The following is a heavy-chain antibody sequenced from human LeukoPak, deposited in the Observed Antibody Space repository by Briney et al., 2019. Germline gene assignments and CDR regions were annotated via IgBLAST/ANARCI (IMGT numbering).Heavy chain of an antibody. V-gene: IGHV3-48*01. CDR1: GDTFSGHS. CDR3: AREYDSRARFDS. CDR2: IGYGGSPI. D-gene: IGHD4-11*01. Sequence: GGSLRLSCEASGDTFSGHSVIWVRQAPGKGLEWISYIGYGGSPIHLADSVKGRFGISRDDAKNSLYLYINTLRAEDTAIYYCAREYDSRARFDSWGQGILVTVSS. J-gene: IGHJ4*02.